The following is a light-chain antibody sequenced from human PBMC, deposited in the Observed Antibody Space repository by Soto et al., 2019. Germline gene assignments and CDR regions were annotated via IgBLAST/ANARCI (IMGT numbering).Light chain of an antibody. CDR3: QQCQSYGLT. Sequence: AIPLTQSPSSLSASVGDRVTITCRASQGISSALAWYQHKPGRAPRLLIYDASSLQSGVSSRLRGSGSGTDFTLTISSLKPEDFATYYCQQCQSYGLTFGGGTNLEIK. CDR2: DAS. J-gene: IGKJ4*01. CDR1: QGISSA. V-gene: IGKV1-13*02.